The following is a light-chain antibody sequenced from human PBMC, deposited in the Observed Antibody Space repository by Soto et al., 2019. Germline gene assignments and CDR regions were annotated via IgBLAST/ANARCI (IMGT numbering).Light chain of an antibody. Sequence: QSVLTQPASVSGSPGQSITISCTGTSSDVGGYNYVSWYQQHPGKAPKLMIYDVSNRPSGVSNRFSGSKSGNTVSLTISGLQAEDEADYYCSSYTSSSTPFVFGTG. CDR1: SSDVGGYNY. V-gene: IGLV2-14*01. J-gene: IGLJ1*01. CDR3: SSYTSSSTPFV. CDR2: DVS.